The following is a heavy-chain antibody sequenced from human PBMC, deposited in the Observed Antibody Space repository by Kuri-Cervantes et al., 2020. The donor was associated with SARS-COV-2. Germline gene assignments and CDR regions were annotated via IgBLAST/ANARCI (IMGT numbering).Heavy chain of an antibody. Sequence: ASVKVSCKASGYTFTSYGISWVRQAPGQGLEWMGWISAYNGNTNYAQKLQGRVTMTTDTSTSTAYMELRSLRSDDTAVYYCARELWFGELSPNWFDPWGHGTLVTVAS. D-gene: IGHD3-10*01. CDR1: GYTFTSYG. V-gene: IGHV1-18*01. CDR2: ISAYNGNT. CDR3: ARELWFGELSPNWFDP. J-gene: IGHJ5*02.